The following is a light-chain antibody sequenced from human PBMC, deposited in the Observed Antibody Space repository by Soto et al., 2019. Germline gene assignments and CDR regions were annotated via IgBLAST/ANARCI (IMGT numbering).Light chain of an antibody. J-gene: IGKJ4*01. Sequence: DIQMTQSPSSLSASVGDRVTISCQASQDIDKYLNWYQQKPGKGPKLLIYDTSSLETGVPSRFRGSASGTDFTLTITSLQPEDFATYFCQQYASLPLTFGGGTQVEIK. V-gene: IGKV1-33*01. CDR3: QQYASLPLT. CDR2: DTS. CDR1: QDIDKY.